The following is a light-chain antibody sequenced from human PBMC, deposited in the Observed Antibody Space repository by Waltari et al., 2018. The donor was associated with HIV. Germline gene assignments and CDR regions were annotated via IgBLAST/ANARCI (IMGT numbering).Light chain of an antibody. CDR2: DVS. V-gene: IGLV2-14*01. CDR1: SSAVGGFNY. CDR3: SSYTSSSTLYVV. J-gene: IGLJ2*01. Sequence: QSALTQPASVSGSPGQSITISCTGTSSAVGGFNYVSCSQQHPGKAPKPMIYDVSYRPSGVSNRFSGSKSGNTASLTISGLQAEDEADYYCSSYTSSSTLYVVFGGGTKLTVL.